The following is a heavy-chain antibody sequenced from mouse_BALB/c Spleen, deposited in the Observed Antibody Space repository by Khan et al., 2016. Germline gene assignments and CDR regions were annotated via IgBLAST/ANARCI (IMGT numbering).Heavy chain of an antibody. Sequence: VRLQQSGPELMKPGASVKISCKASGYSFTSYYMHWVKQSHGKSLEWIGYIDPFNGGTSYNQKFKGKATLTVDKSSSTAYMHLSSLTSEDSAVYYCAREERLDYYAMDYWGHGTSVTVSS. V-gene: IGHV1S135*01. CDR2: IDPFNGGT. J-gene: IGHJ4*01. CDR3: AREERLDYYAMDY. CDR1: GYSFTSYY. D-gene: IGHD2-2*01.